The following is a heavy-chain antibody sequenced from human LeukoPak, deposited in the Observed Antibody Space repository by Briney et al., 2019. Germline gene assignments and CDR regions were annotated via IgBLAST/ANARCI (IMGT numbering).Heavy chain of an antibody. V-gene: IGHV3-74*01. D-gene: IGHD2-15*01. CDR2: INSDGSST. J-gene: IGHJ4*02. CDR1: GFTFSSYW. CDR3: VTAPTRTYSVY. Sequence: PGGSLRLSCAASGFTFSSYWMHWVRQAPGKGLVWVSRINSDGSSTSYADSVKGRFTISRDNAKNSLFLQMNSLRAEDTAVYYCVTAPTRTYSVYWGQGTLVTVSS.